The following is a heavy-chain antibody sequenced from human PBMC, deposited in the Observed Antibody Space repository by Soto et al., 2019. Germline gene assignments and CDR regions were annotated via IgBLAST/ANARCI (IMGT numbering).Heavy chain of an antibody. CDR1: GFTFSNYW. CDR2: IIGDGLYT. CDR3: ARGILGSGTAHDH. V-gene: IGHV3-74*03. D-gene: IGHD3-10*01. J-gene: IGHJ4*02. Sequence: EVQLVESGGGLVQPGGSLILSCAASGFTFSNYWMVWVRQAPRKGLVWVSRIIGDGLYTTYADSVKGRFTISRDNAKNTVYKQMNSLRVEDTAVYYCARGILGSGTAHDHWGQGTLVTVSS.